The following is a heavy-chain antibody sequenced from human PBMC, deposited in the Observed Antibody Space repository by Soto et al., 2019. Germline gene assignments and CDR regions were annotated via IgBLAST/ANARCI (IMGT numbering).Heavy chain of an antibody. CDR2: FYYSGST. Sequence: QVQLQESGPGLVKPSQTLSLTCTVSGGSISTGGYYWNWIRQHPGKGLEWIGYFYYSGSTYYNPFLKGRFTISVNTAKNQFSLKLSSVTASDTAVYYCARSVFPWGQGTLVTVSS. CDR3: ARSVFP. J-gene: IGHJ5*02. V-gene: IGHV4-31*03. CDR1: GGSISTGGYY.